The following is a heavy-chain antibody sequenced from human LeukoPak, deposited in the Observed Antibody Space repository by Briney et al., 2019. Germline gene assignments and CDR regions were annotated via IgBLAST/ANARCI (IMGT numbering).Heavy chain of an antibody. V-gene: IGHV4-39*02. CDR3: ARDLNYYDGSGYYGAFDI. D-gene: IGHD3-22*01. Sequence: SETLSLTCTVSGGSISSSSYYWGWIRQPPGKGLEWIGSIYYSGSTYYNPSLKSRVTISVDTSKNQFSLKLSSVTAADTAVYCCARDLNYYDGSGYYGAFDIWGQGTMVTVSS. J-gene: IGHJ3*02. CDR1: GGSISSSSYY. CDR2: IYYSGST.